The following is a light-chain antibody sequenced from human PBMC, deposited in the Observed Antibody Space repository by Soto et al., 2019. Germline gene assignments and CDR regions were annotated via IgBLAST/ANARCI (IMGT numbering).Light chain of an antibody. CDR1: QDISNY. Sequence: DIQMTQSPSSLSASVGDRVTITCQASQDISNYLNWYQQKPGKAPKLLIYDASNLETGVPSRFSGSGSGTDFXFTISSLXPEDIATYYCQQYDNLPITFGGGTKVEIK. J-gene: IGKJ4*01. CDR2: DAS. V-gene: IGKV1-33*01. CDR3: QQYDNLPIT.